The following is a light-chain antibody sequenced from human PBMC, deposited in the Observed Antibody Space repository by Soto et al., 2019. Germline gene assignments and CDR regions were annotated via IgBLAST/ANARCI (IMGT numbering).Light chain of an antibody. Sequence: EIVLTQSPGTLSLSPGERATLSCRASQSVSSNYLAWYQQKPGQAPRLLLYGASSRATGIPDRFSGSGSGTHFTLTISRLEPEDFAVYYCQQYGSSPPITFGQGTRLEIK. CDR1: QSVSSNY. CDR2: GAS. V-gene: IGKV3-20*01. CDR3: QQYGSSPPIT. J-gene: IGKJ5*01.